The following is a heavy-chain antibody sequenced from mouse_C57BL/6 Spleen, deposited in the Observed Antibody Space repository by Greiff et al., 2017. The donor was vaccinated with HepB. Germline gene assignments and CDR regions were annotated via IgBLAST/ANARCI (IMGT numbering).Heavy chain of an antibody. CDR1: GYTFTSYW. D-gene: IGHD2-3*01. V-gene: IGHV1-53*01. CDR3: ARGDDDGYWGYYAMDY. J-gene: IGHJ4*01. Sequence: QVQLQQSGTELVKPGASVKLSCKASGYTFTSYWMHWVKQRPGQGLEWIGNINPSNGGTNYNEKFKSKATLTVDKSSSTAYMQLSSLTSEDSAVYYCARGDDDGYWGYYAMDYWGQGTSVTVSS. CDR2: INPSNGGT.